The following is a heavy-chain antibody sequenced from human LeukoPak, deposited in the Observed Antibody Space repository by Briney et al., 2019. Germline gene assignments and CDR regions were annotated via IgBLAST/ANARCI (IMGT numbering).Heavy chain of an antibody. CDR1: GGSISSYY. CDR2: IYYSGST. Sequence: SETLSLTCTVSGGSISSYYWSWIRQPPGKGLEWIGYIYYSGSTNYNPSLKSRVTISVDTSKNQFSLKLSSVTAADTAVYYCARETGYGSGWYDYWGQGTLVTVSS. CDR3: ARETGYGSGWYDY. J-gene: IGHJ4*02. V-gene: IGHV4-59*01. D-gene: IGHD6-19*01.